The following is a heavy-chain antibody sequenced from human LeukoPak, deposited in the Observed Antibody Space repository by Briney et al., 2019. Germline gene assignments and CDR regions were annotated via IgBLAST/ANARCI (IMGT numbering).Heavy chain of an antibody. J-gene: IGHJ4*02. Sequence: PGGSLRLSCAASGVTFTSYAMNWVRQAPGKGLEWVSFISGSGDITYYADSVKGRFTISRDNSKNTLYLQMNSLRAEDTALYYCAKSRGESRGASNYWGQGTLVTVSS. D-gene: IGHD1-26*01. V-gene: IGHV3-23*01. CDR3: AKSRGESRGASNY. CDR1: GVTFTSYA. CDR2: ISGSGDIT.